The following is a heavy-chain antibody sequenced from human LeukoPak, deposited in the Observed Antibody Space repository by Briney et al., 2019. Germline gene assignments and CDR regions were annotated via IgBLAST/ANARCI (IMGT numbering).Heavy chain of an antibody. V-gene: IGHV1-2*02. CDR3: ARDGLWSSRWYEQYYFDY. CDR2: INPNRGGT. D-gene: IGHD6-13*01. Sequence: ASVKVSCKASGYTFTGYNIHWVRQAPGQGLEWMGWINPNRGGTNYAQKFQGRVTMTRDTSISTAYMELNRLRSDDTAVYYCARDGLWSSRWYEQYYFDYWGQGTLVTVSS. CDR1: GYTFTGYN. J-gene: IGHJ4*02.